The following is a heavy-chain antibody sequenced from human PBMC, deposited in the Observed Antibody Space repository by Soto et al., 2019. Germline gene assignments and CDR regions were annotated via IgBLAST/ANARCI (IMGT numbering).Heavy chain of an antibody. CDR3: ARDLVSAYYYDSSGYSDY. Sequence: GGSLRLSCAASGFTFSSYSMNWVRQAPGKGLEWVSSISSSSSYIYYADSVKGRFTISRDNAKNSLYLQMNSLRAEDTAVYYCARDLVSAYYYDSSGYSDYWGQGTLVTVSS. V-gene: IGHV3-21*01. J-gene: IGHJ4*02. CDR1: GFTFSSYS. D-gene: IGHD3-22*01. CDR2: ISSSSSYI.